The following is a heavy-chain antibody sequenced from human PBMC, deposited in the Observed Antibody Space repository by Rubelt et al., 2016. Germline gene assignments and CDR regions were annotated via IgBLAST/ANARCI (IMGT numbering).Heavy chain of an antibody. V-gene: IGHV4-39*07. D-gene: IGHD2-8*01. J-gene: IGHJ6*02. CDR2: LNYDGRT. Sequence: QLQLRESGPGLVKPSETLSLACTVSGASVTSSGVYWGWIRQPPGKGLEWIGSLNYDGRTYYNPSLRGGVTISVDRAKNQFSLKLGSVTAADTAVYYCARGRYCTDGVCYGRDYYGMDVWGQGTTVTVSS. CDR3: ARGRYCTDGVCYGRDYYGMDV. CDR1: GASVTSSGVY.